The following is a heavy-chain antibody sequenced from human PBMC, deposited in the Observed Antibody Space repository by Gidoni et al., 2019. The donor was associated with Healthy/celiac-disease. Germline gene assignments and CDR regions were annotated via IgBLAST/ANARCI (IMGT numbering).Heavy chain of an antibody. CDR3: ARDVVGATNYYYGMDV. Sequence: QVQLQESGPGLVKPSQTLSLTCTVSGGSISSGSYYWSWIRQPAGKGLEWIGRIYTSGSTNYNPSLKSRVTISVDTSKNQFSLKLSSVTAADTAVYYCARDVVGATNYYYGMDVWGQGTTVTVSS. V-gene: IGHV4-61*02. CDR2: IYTSGST. D-gene: IGHD1-26*01. CDR1: GGSISSGSYY. J-gene: IGHJ6*02.